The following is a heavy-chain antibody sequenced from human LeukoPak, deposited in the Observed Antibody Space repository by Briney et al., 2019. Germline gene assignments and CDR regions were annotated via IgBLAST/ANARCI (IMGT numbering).Heavy chain of an antibody. CDR3: AYSSGWYRGFDY. Sequence: PSETLSLTCTVSGYSISSGYFWGWIRQPPGKGLEWIGTLFHSGGITHYNPSLKSRVTISVDTSKNQFSLKLSSVTAADTAVYYCAYSSGWYRGFDYWGQGTLVTVSS. V-gene: IGHV4-38-2*02. CDR1: GYSISSGYF. J-gene: IGHJ4*02. CDR2: LFHSGGIT. D-gene: IGHD6-19*01.